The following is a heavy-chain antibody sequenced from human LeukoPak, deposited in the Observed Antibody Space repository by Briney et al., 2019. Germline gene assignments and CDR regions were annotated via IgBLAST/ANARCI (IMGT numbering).Heavy chain of an antibody. V-gene: IGHV4-39*07. D-gene: IGHD4-11*01. CDR3: ARYSNYGDYYYYYMDV. J-gene: IGHJ6*03. CDR2: IYYSGST. Sequence: TSETLSLTCTVSGGSISSSSYYWGWIRQPPGKGLEWIGSIYYSGSTYYNPSFKSRVTISVDTSKNQFSLKLSSVTAADTAVYYCARYSNYGDYYYYYMDVWGKGTTVTVSS. CDR1: GGSISSSSYY.